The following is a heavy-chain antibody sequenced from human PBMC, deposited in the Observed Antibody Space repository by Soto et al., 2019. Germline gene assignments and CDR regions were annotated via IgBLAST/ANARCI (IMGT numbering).Heavy chain of an antibody. CDR1: GYSISSSNW. V-gene: IGHV4-28*03. J-gene: IGHJ4*02. Sequence: QVQLQESGPGLVKPSDTLSLTCAVSGYSISSSNWRGWIRQPPGKGLEWIGYIYYSGSTYYNPSLKSRVTMSVDTSKNHCSLKLSSVTAVETAVYSGARATVTTSVVDYWGQGTLVTVPS. CDR3: ARATVTTSVVDY. D-gene: IGHD4-17*01. CDR2: IYYSGST.